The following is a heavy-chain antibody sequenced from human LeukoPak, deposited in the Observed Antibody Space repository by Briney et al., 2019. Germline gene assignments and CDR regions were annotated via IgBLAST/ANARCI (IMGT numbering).Heavy chain of an antibody. J-gene: IGHJ5*02. CDR3: ARADDRFTYYYGSGSLTGFDP. CDR1: GFTFSSYW. Sequence: GGSLRLSCAASGFTFSSYWMSWVRQAPGKGLEWVANIKQDGSEKYYVDSVKGRFTISRDNAKNSLYLQMNSLRAEDTAVYYCARADDRFTYYYGSGSLTGFDPWGQGTLVTVSS. V-gene: IGHV3-7*01. D-gene: IGHD3-10*01. CDR2: IKQDGSEK.